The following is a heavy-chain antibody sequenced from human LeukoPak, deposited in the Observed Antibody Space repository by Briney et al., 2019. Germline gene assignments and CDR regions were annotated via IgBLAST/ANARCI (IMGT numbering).Heavy chain of an antibody. CDR2: INPNSGGT. J-gene: IGHJ3*02. CDR3: ARGRDAFDI. CDR1: GYTFTGYY. V-gene: IGHV1-2*02. Sequence: ASVKVSCKASGYTFTGYYMHWVRQAPGQGLEWMGWINPNSGGTNYAQKFQGRVTMTRDTSISTAYMQLSNLRSENTRVYYCARGRDAFDIWGEGTTVTVSP.